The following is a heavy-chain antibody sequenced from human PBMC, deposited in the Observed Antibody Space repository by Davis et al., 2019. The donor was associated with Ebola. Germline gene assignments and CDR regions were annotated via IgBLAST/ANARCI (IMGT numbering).Heavy chain of an antibody. D-gene: IGHD3-22*01. J-gene: IGHJ3*02. CDR1: GFTFDDYT. V-gene: IGHV3-9*01. CDR2: ISWNSGSI. CDR3: AKDWSSAAFDI. Sequence: SLKISCAASGFTFDDYTMHWVRQAPGKGLEWVSGISWNSGSIGYADSVKGRFTISRDNAKNSLYLQMNSLRAEDTALYYCAKDWSSAAFDIWGQGTMVTVSS.